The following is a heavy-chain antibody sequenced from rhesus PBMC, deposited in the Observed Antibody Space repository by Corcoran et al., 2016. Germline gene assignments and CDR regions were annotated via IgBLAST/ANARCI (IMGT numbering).Heavy chain of an antibody. V-gene: IGHV5-2*01. CDR2: IDPSDSDT. J-gene: IGHJ3*01. Sequence: EVQLVQSGAEVKRPGESLKISCKTSGYSFTNYWISWVRQMPGKGLELMGAIDPSDSDTRHPPSFHGQVTISADNSISTAYLQWSSLHASDTATYYCARGWGTVTVFDFWGQGLRVTVSS. CDR1: GYSFTNYW. CDR3: ARGWGTVTVFDF. D-gene: IGHD4-23*01.